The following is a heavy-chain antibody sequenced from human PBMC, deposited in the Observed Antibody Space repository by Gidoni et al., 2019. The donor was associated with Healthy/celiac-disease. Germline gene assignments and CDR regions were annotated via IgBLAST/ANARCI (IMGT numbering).Heavy chain of an antibody. D-gene: IGHD5-12*01. CDR1: GYTFTSYD. CDR3: ARGGYSGYDATVEYYYYGMDV. V-gene: IGHV1-8*01. CDR2: MNPNSGNT. Sequence: QVQLVQSGAEVKKPGASVKVSCKASGYTFTSYDINWVRQATGQGLEWMGWMNPNSGNTGYAQKFQGRVTMTRNTSISTAYMELSSLRSEDTAVYYCARGGYSGYDATVEYYYYGMDVWGQGTTVTVSS. J-gene: IGHJ6*02.